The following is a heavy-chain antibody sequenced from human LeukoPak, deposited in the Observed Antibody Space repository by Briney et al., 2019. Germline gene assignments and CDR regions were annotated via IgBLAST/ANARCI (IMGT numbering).Heavy chain of an antibody. Sequence: QAGGSLRLSCAASGFTFSGSAMHWVRQASGKGLEWVGRIRSKANSYATAYAASVKGRFTISRDDSKNTAYLQMNSLKTEDTAVYYCTTLGYSGYDWSVGWGQGTLVTVSS. V-gene: IGHV3-73*01. CDR1: GFTFSGSA. D-gene: IGHD5-12*01. CDR3: TTLGYSGYDWSVG. J-gene: IGHJ4*02. CDR2: IRSKANSYAT.